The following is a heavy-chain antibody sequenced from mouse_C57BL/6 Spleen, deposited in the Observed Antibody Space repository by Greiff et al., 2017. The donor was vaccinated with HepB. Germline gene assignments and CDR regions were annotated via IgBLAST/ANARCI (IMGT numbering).Heavy chain of an antibody. CDR2: IDPEDGET. CDR3: AIEPLSNWDEGRDY. Sequence: VQLQQSGAELVKPGASVKLSCTASGFNFKDYYMHWVKQRTEQGLEWIGRIDPEDGETKYAPKFQGKATMTADTSSNTAYLQLSSLTSEDTAVYYCAIEPLSNWDEGRDYWGQGTTLTVSS. J-gene: IGHJ2*01. CDR1: GFNFKDYY. V-gene: IGHV14-2*01. D-gene: IGHD4-1*01.